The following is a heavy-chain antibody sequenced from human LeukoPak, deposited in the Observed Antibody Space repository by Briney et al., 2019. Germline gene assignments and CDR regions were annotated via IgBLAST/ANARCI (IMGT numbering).Heavy chain of an antibody. CDR2: INPNSGGT. J-gene: IGHJ6*03. V-gene: IGHV1-2*02. Sequence: GASVKVSCKTSGYTFTGYYMHWVRQAPGQGLEWVGWINPNSGGTNYAQKFQGRVTMTRDTSISTAYMELSRLRSDDTAVYYCARRAVDNSYYYYMDVWGKGTTVTVSS. CDR3: ARRAVDNSYYYYMDV. D-gene: IGHD6-19*01. CDR1: GYTFTGYY.